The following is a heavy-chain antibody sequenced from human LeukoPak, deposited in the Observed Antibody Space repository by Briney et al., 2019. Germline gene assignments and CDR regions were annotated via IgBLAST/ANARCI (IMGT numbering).Heavy chain of an antibody. CDR3: ARGVPDVGPHDASDI. Sequence: GGSLRLSCAASGSTFSSYWMSWVRQAPGKGLEWVANIKQDGSEKYYVDSVKGRFTISRDNAKNSLYLQMNSLRAEDTAVYYCARGVPDVGPHDASDIWGQGTMVTVSS. J-gene: IGHJ3*02. D-gene: IGHD2-15*01. CDR1: GSTFSSYW. CDR2: IKQDGSEK. V-gene: IGHV3-7*01.